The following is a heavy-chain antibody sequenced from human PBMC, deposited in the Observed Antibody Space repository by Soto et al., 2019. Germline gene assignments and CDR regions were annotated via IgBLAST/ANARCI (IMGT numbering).Heavy chain of an antibody. CDR1: GGSISRGGYS. D-gene: IGHD7-27*01. J-gene: IGHJ5*02. V-gene: IGHV4-30-2*01. CDR3: ARVPGP. Sequence: SSETLSLTCAVSGGSISRGGYSWIWIRQPPGKGLEWIGYIYHSGSTYYNPSLKSRVTISVDRSKNQFSLKLSSVTAADTAVYYCARVPGPWGQGTLVTVSS. CDR2: IYHSGST.